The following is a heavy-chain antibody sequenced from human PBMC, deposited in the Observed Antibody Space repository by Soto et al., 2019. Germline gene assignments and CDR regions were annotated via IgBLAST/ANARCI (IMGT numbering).Heavy chain of an antibody. J-gene: IGHJ6*03. V-gene: IGHV4-34*01. CDR3: ARGLIVWFGELSRRGGYYYYMNV. Sequence: QVQLQQWGAGLLKPSETLSLTCAVYGGSFSGYQWTWIRQTPGKGLEWIGEINDTGNINYNPSLQSRVTILIDTRKKQISLKLSSVTAAATAVYYCARGLIVWFGELSRRGGYYYYMNVWGKGTTVTVSS. CDR2: INDTGNI. D-gene: IGHD3-10*01. CDR1: GGSFSGYQ.